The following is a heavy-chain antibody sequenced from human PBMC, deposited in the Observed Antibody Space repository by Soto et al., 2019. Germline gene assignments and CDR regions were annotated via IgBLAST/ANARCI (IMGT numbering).Heavy chain of an antibody. J-gene: IGHJ3*02. CDR3: ARGPSSSPSPEAFHI. CDR2: IYYSGST. D-gene: IGHD6-13*01. CDR1: GGSISSYY. V-gene: IGHV4-59*01. Sequence: SETLSLTCTVSGGSISSYYWSWIRQPPGKGLEWIGYIYYSGSTSYNPSLKSRVTVSVDTSKNQFSLKLSSVTAADTAVYYCARGPSSSPSPEAFHIRCQATMGTVSS.